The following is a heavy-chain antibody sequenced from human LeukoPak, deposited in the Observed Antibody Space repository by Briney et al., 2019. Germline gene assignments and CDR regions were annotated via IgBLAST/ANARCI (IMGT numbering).Heavy chain of an antibody. V-gene: IGHV3-23*01. CDR2: ISGSGGST. D-gene: IGHD4-11*01. J-gene: IGHJ4*02. Sequence: RGSLRLSCAASGFTFSSYAMSWVRQAPGKGLEWVSAISGSGGSTYYADSVKGRFTISRDNSKNTLYLQMNSLRAEDTAVYYCAKARLALTVLVPIDYWGQGTLITVSS. CDR1: GFTFSSYA. CDR3: AKARLALTVLVPIDY.